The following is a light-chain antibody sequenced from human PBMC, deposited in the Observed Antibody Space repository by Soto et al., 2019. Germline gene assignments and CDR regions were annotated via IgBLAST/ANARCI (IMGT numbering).Light chain of an antibody. CDR2: KSS. CDR3: QQYSSYWT. V-gene: IGKV1-5*03. CDR1: QDVDKW. Sequence: ILMRQSPSSLSASVGDTVTITCRASQDVDKWLAWYQQKPGKAPKLLIYKSSTLIGGVPSRFSAVGSGTEYSLTISGLQPEDVATYYCQQYSSYWTFGQGTMVEIK. J-gene: IGKJ1*01.